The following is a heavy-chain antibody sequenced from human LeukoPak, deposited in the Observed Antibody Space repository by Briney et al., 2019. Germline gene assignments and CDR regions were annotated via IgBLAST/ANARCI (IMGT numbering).Heavy chain of an antibody. V-gene: IGHV3-23*01. CDR3: AKDVYNWNFYFDY. J-gene: IGHJ4*02. Sequence: GGSLRLTCAASGFTFSSYAMSWVRQAPGKGLEWVSAISASGYSTYYADSVKGRFTISRDNSKKTLYLQMNSLRAEDTAIFYCAKDVYNWNFYFDYWGRGTLVTVSS. D-gene: IGHD1-7*01. CDR1: GFTFSSYA. CDR2: ISASGYST.